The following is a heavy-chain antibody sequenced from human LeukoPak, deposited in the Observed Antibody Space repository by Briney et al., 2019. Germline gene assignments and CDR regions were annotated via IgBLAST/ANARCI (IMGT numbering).Heavy chain of an antibody. Sequence: GGSLRLSCAASGFTFSSYGMSWVRQAPGKGLEWVSAISGSGGSTYYADSVKGRFTISRDNSKNTLYLQMSSLRAEDTAVYYCARETYSSGWYVFDYWGQGTLVTVSS. CDR2: ISGSGGST. D-gene: IGHD6-19*01. CDR1: GFTFSSYG. J-gene: IGHJ4*02. V-gene: IGHV3-23*01. CDR3: ARETYSSGWYVFDY.